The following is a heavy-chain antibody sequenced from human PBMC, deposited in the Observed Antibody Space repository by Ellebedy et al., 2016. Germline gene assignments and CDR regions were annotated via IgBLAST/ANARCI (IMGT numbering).Heavy chain of an antibody. J-gene: IGHJ3*02. D-gene: IGHD3-22*01. CDR3: ARDRPDSSGYYYPDAFDI. V-gene: IGHV3-21*01. CDR2: ISSSSSYI. Sequence: GESLKISCAASGFTFSSYSMNWVRQAPGKGLEWVSSISSSSSYIYYADSVKGRFTISRDNAKNSLYLQMNSLRAEDTAVYYCARDRPDSSGYYYPDAFDIWGQGTMVTVSS. CDR1: GFTFSSYS.